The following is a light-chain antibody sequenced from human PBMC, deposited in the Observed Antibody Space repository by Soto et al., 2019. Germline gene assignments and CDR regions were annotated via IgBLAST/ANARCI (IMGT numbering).Light chain of an antibody. V-gene: IGLV2-14*01. CDR2: EVT. CDR3: SSYTSSTTLDVV. Sequence: QSVLTQPASVSGSPGQSITISCTGTSSDVGGHNYVSWYQQHPGTAPKLMIYEVTNRPSGVSNRFSGSKSGNTASLTISGLQAEDEADHYCSSYTSSTTLDVVFGGGTKLTVL. CDR1: SSDVGGHNY. J-gene: IGLJ2*01.